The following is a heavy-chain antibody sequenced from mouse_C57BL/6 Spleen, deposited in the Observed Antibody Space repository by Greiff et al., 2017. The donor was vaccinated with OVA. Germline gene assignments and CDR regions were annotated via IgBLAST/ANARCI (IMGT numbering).Heavy chain of an antibody. CDR1: GYTFTSYW. J-gene: IGHJ2*01. CDR3: AREGTYYSNSYYFDY. CDR2: INPSNGGT. V-gene: IGHV1-53*01. D-gene: IGHD2-5*01. Sequence: QVQLQQPGTELVKPGASVKLSCKASGYTFTSYWMHWVKQRPGQGLEWIGNINPSNGGTNYNEKFKSKATLTVDKSSSTAYMQLSSLTSEDSAVYYCAREGTYYSNSYYFDYWGQGTTLTVSS.